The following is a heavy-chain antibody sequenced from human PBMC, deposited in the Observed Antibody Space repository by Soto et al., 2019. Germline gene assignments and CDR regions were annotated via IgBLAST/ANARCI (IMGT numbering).Heavy chain of an antibody. V-gene: IGHV3-9*01. Sequence: LSCAASGFTFDDYAMHWVRQAPGKGLEWVSGISWNSGSIGYADSVKGRFTISRDTAKNSLYLQMNSLRAEHTASYSCEKDMWAKQIATYYGMDVWGQGPTVTVSS. CDR1: GFTFDDYA. D-gene: IGHD6-6*01. CDR2: ISWNSGSI. CDR3: EKDMWAKQIATYYGMDV. J-gene: IGHJ6*02.